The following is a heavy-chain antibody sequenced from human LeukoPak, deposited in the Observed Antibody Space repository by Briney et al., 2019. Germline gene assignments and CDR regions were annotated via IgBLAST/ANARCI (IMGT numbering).Heavy chain of an antibody. D-gene: IGHD3-22*01. CDR3: APHSSGYMGDAFDI. J-gene: IGHJ3*02. CDR1: GDSISTSNSY. CDR2: IYYSGST. V-gene: IGHV4-39*07. Sequence: SETLSLTCTVSGDSISTSNSYWGWIRQPPGKGLEWIGSIYYSGSTNYNPSLKSRLTISVDTSKNQFSLKLSSVTAEDTAVYYCAPHSSGYMGDAFDIWGQGTMVTVSS.